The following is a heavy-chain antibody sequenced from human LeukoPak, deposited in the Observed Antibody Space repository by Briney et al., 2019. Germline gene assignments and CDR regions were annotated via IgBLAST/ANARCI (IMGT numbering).Heavy chain of an antibody. CDR3: AKERVVPAAIYSDY. Sequence: GGSLRLSCAASGFTFSSYGMHWVRQAPGKGLEWVAVIWYGGSNKYYADSVKGRFTISRDNSKNTLYLQMNSLRAEDTAVYYCAKERVVPAAIYSDYWGQGTLVTVSS. D-gene: IGHD2-2*01. CDR2: IWYGGSNK. J-gene: IGHJ4*02. CDR1: GFTFSSYG. V-gene: IGHV3-30*02.